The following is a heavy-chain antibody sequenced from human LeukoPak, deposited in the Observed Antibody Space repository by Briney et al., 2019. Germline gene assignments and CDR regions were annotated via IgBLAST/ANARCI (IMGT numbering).Heavy chain of an antibody. V-gene: IGHV1-18*01. CDR1: GYTFTRYG. D-gene: IGHD5-18*01. J-gene: IGHJ4*02. CDR2: ISAYNGNT. Sequence: ASVKVSCKASGYTFTRYGISWVRQAPGQGLEWMGWISAYNGNTNYAQKLQGRVTMTTDTSTSTAYMELRSLRSDDTAVYYCARDPIQLWSFDYWGQGTLVTVSS. CDR3: ARDPIQLWSFDY.